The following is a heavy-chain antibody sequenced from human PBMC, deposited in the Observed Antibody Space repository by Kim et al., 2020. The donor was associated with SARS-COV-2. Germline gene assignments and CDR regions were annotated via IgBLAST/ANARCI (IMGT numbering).Heavy chain of an antibody. Sequence: SETLSLTCTVSGGSISSGGHYWSWIRQHPGKGLEWIGYIYYSGSTFYSPSLKSRATISVDTSKNQFSLKLSSVTAADMAVFYCARGELFFDFWGQGILVT. J-gene: IGHJ4*02. CDR2: IYYSGST. V-gene: IGHV4-31*03. CDR1: GGSISSGGHY. CDR3: ARGELFFDF. D-gene: IGHD1-7*01.